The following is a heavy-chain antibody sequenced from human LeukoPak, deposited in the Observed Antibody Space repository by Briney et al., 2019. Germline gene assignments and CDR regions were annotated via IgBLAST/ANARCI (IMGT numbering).Heavy chain of an antibody. Sequence: ASVKISCKASGYTLTVYYMHWVRQAPGHGPEWMGWINPNSGDTNYAQKFQGRVTMITDTSISTAYMELNSLRSDDTAVYYCASPVNIVVVPAAISAFDIWGQGTMVTVSS. CDR2: INPNSGDT. V-gene: IGHV1-2*02. J-gene: IGHJ3*02. D-gene: IGHD2-2*02. CDR1: GYTLTVYY. CDR3: ASPVNIVVVPAAISAFDI.